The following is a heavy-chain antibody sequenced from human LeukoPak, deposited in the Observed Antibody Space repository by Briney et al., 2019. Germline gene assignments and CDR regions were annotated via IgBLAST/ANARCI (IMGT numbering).Heavy chain of an antibody. CDR1: GFLFSDNY. D-gene: IGHD3-16*01. Sequence: GGSLRLSCAASGFLFSDNYMIWVRQAPGKGLEWVSVLSTDGSPYYSDSVKGRFTISRDNSENTLFLQMNSLRVEDSAVYYCARSIYNYVWGSYDHWGQGTLLTVSS. CDR3: ARSIYNYVWGSYDH. V-gene: IGHV3-53*01. J-gene: IGHJ4*02. CDR2: LSTDGSP.